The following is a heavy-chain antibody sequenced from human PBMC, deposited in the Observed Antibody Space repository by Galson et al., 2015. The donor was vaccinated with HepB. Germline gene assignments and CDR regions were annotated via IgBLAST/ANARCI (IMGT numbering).Heavy chain of an antibody. Sequence: SVKVSCKASGYTFTSYGISWVRQAPGQGLEWMGWISAYNGNTNYAQKLQGRVTMTTDTSTSTAYMELRSLRSDDTAVYYCARNYKRRWEIDAFDIWGQGTMVTVSS. J-gene: IGHJ3*02. CDR1: GYTFTSYG. CDR2: ISAYNGNT. D-gene: IGHD1-7*01. CDR3: ARNYKRRWEIDAFDI. V-gene: IGHV1-18*04.